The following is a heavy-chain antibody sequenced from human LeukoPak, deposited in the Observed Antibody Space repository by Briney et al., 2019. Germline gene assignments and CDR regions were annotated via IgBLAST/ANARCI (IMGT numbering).Heavy chain of an antibody. V-gene: IGHV3-30*02. CDR3: ASPVYYYGSGSFQAHDAFDI. J-gene: IGHJ3*02. Sequence: QPGGSLRLSCAASGFTFSSYGMHWVRQAPGKGLEWVAFIRYDGSNKYYADSVKGRFTISRDNSKNTLYLQMNSLRAEDTAVYYCASPVYYYGSGSFQAHDAFDIWGQGTMVTVSS. CDR1: GFTFSSYG. D-gene: IGHD3-10*01. CDR2: IRYDGSNK.